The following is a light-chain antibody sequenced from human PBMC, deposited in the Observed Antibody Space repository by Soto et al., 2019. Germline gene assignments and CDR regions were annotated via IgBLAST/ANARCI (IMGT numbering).Light chain of an antibody. Sequence: EIVLTQSPGTLSLSPGERATLSCRASQSVSSSYLAWYQQKPGQAPRLLIYGASNRATGIPDRFSGSGSGTDFTLTISRVEPEDSAVYYCQQYGTSPRTFGQGTKVEIK. CDR1: QSVSSSY. V-gene: IGKV3-20*01. J-gene: IGKJ1*01. CDR2: GAS. CDR3: QQYGTSPRT.